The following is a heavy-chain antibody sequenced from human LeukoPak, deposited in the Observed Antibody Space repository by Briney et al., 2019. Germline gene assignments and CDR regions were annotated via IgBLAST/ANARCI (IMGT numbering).Heavy chain of an antibody. V-gene: IGHV1-69*01. J-gene: IGHJ4*02. D-gene: IGHD3-22*01. CDR2: IIPIFGTA. CDR1: GGTFSSYA. CDR3: ARDKGQDDYYDSSGFFDY. Sequence: ASVKVSCKASGGTFSSYAISWVRQAPGQGLEWMGGIIPIFGTANYAQKFQGRVTITADESTSTAYMELSGLRSEDTAVYYCARDKGQDDYYDSSGFFDYWGQGTLVTVSS.